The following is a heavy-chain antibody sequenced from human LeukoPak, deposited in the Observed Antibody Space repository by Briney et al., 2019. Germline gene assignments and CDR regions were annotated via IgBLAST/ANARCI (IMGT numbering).Heavy chain of an antibody. CDR1: GFTFSSYS. CDR3: ASEIPNLRYCSSTSCDY. J-gene: IGHJ4*02. D-gene: IGHD2-2*01. CDR2: ITRSSSFL. Sequence: PGGSLRLSCAASGFTFSSYSMNWVRQAPWKGLEWVSSITRSSSFLYYADSVKGRFTISRDNAKNSLYLQMSSLRAEDTAVYYCASEIPNLRYCSSTSCDYWGQGILVTVSS. V-gene: IGHV3-21*01.